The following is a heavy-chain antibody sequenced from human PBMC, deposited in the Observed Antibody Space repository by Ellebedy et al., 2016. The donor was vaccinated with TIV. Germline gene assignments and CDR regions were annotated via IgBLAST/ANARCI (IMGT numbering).Heavy chain of an antibody. V-gene: IGHV3-7*01. D-gene: IGHD3-10*01. CDR1: GFTFSIYW. Sequence: GESLKISCAASGFTFSIYWMSWVRQAPGKGLECVANIKQDGSEKSYVDSVKGRFTISRDDAKNSLYLQMNSLRDEDTGVYYCARDQGWAYPGSTRFDYWGQGTLVTVSS. CDR2: IKQDGSEK. J-gene: IGHJ4*03. CDR3: ARDQGWAYPGSTRFDY.